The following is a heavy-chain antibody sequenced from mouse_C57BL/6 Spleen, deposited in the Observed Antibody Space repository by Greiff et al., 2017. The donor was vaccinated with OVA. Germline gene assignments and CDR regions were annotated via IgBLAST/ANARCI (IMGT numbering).Heavy chain of an antibody. V-gene: IGHV5-9-1*02. CDR2: ISSGGDYI. CDR3: TRDLTGTSGTMDY. D-gene: IGHD4-1*01. CDR1: GFTFSSYA. J-gene: IGHJ4*01. Sequence: EVQGVESGEGLVKPGGSLKLSCAASGFTFSSYAMSWVRQTPEKRLEWVAYISSGGDYIYYADTVKGRFTISRDNARNTLYLQMSSLKSEDTAMYYCTRDLTGTSGTMDYWGQGTSVTVSS.